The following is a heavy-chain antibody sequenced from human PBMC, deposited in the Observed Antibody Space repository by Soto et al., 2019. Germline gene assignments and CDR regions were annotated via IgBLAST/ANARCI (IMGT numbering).Heavy chain of an antibody. CDR1: GYSFAGYW. V-gene: IGHV5-10-1*01. CDR2: IDPSDSQT. CDR3: ARQIYDSDKGPNCQYYFDS. Sequence: GESLKISCKGSGYSFAGYWITWVRQKPGKGLEWMGRIDPSDSQTYYSPSFRGHVTISVTKSITTVFLQWSSLRASDTAMYYCARQIYDSDKGPNCQYYFDSWGQGTPVTVSS. J-gene: IGHJ4*02. D-gene: IGHD3-22*01.